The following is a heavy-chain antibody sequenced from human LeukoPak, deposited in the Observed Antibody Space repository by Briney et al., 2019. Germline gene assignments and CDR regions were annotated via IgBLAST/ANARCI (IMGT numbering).Heavy chain of an antibody. CDR3: ARGRRYCSGGSCNGYDY. CDR1: GGSISSDD. D-gene: IGHD2-15*01. J-gene: IGHJ4*02. CDR2: IYSSGNT. Sequence: SETLSLTCTVSGGSISSDDWSWIRQSAGKGLEWIGRIYSSGNTNHNPSLKSRVTMSVDTPKNQFSLRLSSVTAADTAVYYCARGRRYCSGGSCNGYDYWGQGTLVTVSS. V-gene: IGHV4-4*07.